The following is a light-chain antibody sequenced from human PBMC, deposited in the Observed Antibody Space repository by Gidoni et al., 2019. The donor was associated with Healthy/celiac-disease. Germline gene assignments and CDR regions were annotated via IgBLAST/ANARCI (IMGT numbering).Light chain of an antibody. CDR1: QSVLYSSNNKNY. Sequence: IEITVAPDSLAVSLGERATINCKSSQSVLYSSNNKNYLAWYQQKPGQHPKLLIYWASTRESSVPDRFSGRGSGTDFTLTISSLQAEDVAVYYCQQYYSTLWTFXQXTKVEIK. J-gene: IGKJ1*01. V-gene: IGKV4-1*01. CDR3: QQYYSTLWT. CDR2: WAS.